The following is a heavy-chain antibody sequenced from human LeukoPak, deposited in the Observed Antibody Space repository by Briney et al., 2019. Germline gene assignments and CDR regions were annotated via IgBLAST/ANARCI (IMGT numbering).Heavy chain of an antibody. CDR1: GCTFSSYE. D-gene: IGHD6-13*01. V-gene: IGHV3-48*03. Sequence: GGAVTLSCAASGCTFSSYEMNWVGQPRGKEVAGISYISSSGSTMYYADSVKARFTISRDNAKNSLYLQMNSLRAEDTAIYYCASSSWYALDYWGQGTLVTVSS. J-gene: IGHJ4*02. CDR2: ISSSGSTM. CDR3: ASSSWYALDY.